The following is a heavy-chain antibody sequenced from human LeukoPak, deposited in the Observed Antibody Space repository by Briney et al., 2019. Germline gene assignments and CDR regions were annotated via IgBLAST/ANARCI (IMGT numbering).Heavy chain of an antibody. J-gene: IGHJ4*02. CDR2: ISSSGSTI. CDR3: ARACCGGDCYCDY. Sequence: PGGSLRLSCAASGFTFSSYEMNWVRQAPGKGLEWVSYISSSGSTIYYADSVKGRFTISRDNAKNSLYLQMNSLRAEDTAVYYCARACCGGDCYCDYWGQGTLVTVSS. D-gene: IGHD2-21*02. CDR1: GFTFSSYE. V-gene: IGHV3-48*03.